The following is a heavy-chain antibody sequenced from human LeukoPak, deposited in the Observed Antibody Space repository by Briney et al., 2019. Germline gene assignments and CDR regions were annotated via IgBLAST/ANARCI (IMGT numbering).Heavy chain of an antibody. CDR2: FSGSGGDT. J-gene: IGHJ4*02. Sequence: GGSLTLSWAASGFTFSSYAMGWVRQAPGKGLEWVSAFSGSGGDTYYAHCVKGRFTLYRDTSKNTLYLQMNSLRDEDTAVYYCAKSGYNRFDYWGQGTLVTVSS. V-gene: IGHV3-23*01. D-gene: IGHD5-24*01. CDR3: AKSGYNRFDY. CDR1: GFTFSSYA.